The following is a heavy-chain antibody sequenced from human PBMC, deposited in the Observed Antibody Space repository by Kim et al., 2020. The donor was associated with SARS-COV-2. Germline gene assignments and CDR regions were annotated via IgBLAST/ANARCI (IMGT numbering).Heavy chain of an antibody. CDR1: GYTFTSHG. V-gene: IGHV1-18*01. Sequence: ASVKVSCRASGYTFTSHGLNWVRQAPGQGLEWMGWISTNSDTTNYAQKFQGRVTMTTDTSTSTVYMELRTLRSDDTAVYYCARDFLTGYNFGLDVWGQG. D-gene: IGHD3-9*01. J-gene: IGHJ6*02. CDR2: ISTNSDTT. CDR3: ARDFLTGYNFGLDV.